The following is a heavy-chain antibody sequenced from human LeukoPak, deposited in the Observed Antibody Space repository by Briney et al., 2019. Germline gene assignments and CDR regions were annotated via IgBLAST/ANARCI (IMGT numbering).Heavy chain of an antibody. Sequence: SVKVSCKASGYTFTSYAISWVRQAPGQGLEWMGGIIPILGTANYAQKFQGRVTITADESTSTAYMELSSLRSEDTAVYYCAREGGLGVVVAADAFDIWGQGTMVTVSS. J-gene: IGHJ3*02. V-gene: IGHV1-69*13. CDR3: AREGGLGVVVAADAFDI. CDR1: GYTFTSYA. CDR2: IIPILGTA. D-gene: IGHD2-15*01.